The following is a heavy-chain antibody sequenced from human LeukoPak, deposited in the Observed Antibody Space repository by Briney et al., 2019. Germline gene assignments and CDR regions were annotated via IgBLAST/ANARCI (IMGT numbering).Heavy chain of an antibody. CDR3: ARAPPDYGDYVGVGGFDY. CDR1: GGSISSGGYY. V-gene: IGHV4-31*03. D-gene: IGHD4-17*01. J-gene: IGHJ4*02. Sequence: PSETLSLTCTVSGGSISSGGYYWSWIRQHPGKGLEWIGYIYYSGSTYYNPSLKSRVTISVDTSKNQFSLKLSSVTAADTAVYYCARAPPDYGDYVGVGGFDYWGQGTLVTVSS. CDR2: IYYSGST.